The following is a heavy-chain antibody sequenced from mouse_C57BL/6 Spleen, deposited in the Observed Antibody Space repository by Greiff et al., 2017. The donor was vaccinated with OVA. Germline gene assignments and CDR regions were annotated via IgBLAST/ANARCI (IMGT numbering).Heavy chain of an antibody. J-gene: IGHJ3*01. CDR2: ISYDGSN. Sequence: EVQLVESGPGLVKPSQSLSLTCSVTGYSITSGYYWNWIRQFPGNKLEWMGYISYDGSNNYNPSLKNRISITRDTSKNQFFLKLNSVTTEDTATYYCAHYYGSSLAWFAYWGQGTLVTVSA. D-gene: IGHD1-1*01. V-gene: IGHV3-6*01. CDR1: GYSITSGYY. CDR3: AHYYGSSLAWFAY.